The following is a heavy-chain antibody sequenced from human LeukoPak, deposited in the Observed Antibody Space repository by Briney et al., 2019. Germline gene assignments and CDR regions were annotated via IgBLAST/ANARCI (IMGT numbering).Heavy chain of an antibody. CDR3: ARHPYYYGSGNPDWFDP. Sequence: PSETLSLTCAVYGGSFSGYYWSWIRQPPGKGLEWIGEINHSGSTNYNPSLKSRVTISVDTSKNQFSLKLSSVTAADTAVYYCARHPYYYGSGNPDWFDPWGQGTLVTVSS. CDR1: GGSFSGYY. V-gene: IGHV4-34*01. J-gene: IGHJ5*02. CDR2: INHSGST. D-gene: IGHD3-10*01.